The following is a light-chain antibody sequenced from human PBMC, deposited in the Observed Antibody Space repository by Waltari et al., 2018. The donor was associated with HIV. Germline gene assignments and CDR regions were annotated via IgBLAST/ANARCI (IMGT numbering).Light chain of an antibody. Sequence: QSSLPQPRSVSGSPGQSVTISCTGTSSDVSGFTFVSWYQHHPGKAPKLVISDVTNRPSGVPDRFSGSKSGNTASLTISGLQAEDEADYYCCSYSGSGTLYVFGTGTEVTVL. CDR1: SSDVSGFTF. V-gene: IGLV2-11*01. CDR2: DVT. J-gene: IGLJ1*01. CDR3: CSYSGSGTLYV.